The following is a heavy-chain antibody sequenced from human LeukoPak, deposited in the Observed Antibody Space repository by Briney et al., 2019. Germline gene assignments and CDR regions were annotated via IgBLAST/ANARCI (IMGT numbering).Heavy chain of an antibody. CDR3: ARRGGCISPSCNLDY. CDR2: INPNGGGT. Sequence: GASVKVSCKTSGYTFTSYYMHWMRQAPGQGLEWVGMINPNGGGTSSAQKFQGRVTMTRDTSTSTVYMDLSSLRSEDTAIYYCARRGGCISPSCNLDYWGQGTLVTVSS. V-gene: IGHV1-46*03. CDR1: GYTFTSYY. D-gene: IGHD2-2*01. J-gene: IGHJ4*02.